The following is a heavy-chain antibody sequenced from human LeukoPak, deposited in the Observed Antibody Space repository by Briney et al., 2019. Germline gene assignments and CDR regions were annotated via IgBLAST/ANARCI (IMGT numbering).Heavy chain of an antibody. V-gene: IGHV4-31*03. CDR3: AREGSSSDSSFDY. CDR1: GGSISSGGYY. J-gene: IGHJ4*02. CDR2: IYYSGST. D-gene: IGHD6-13*01. Sequence: PSQTLSLTCTVSGGSISSGGYYWSWIRQHPGKGLEWIGYIYYSGSTYYNPSLKSRVTISVDTSKNQFSLKLSSVTAADTAVYYCAREGSSSDSSFDYWGQGTLVTVSS.